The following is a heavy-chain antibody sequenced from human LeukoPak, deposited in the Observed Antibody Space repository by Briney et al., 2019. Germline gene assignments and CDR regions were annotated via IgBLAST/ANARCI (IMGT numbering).Heavy chain of an antibody. J-gene: IGHJ5*02. Sequence: GGSLRLSCAASGFTFSSYAMSWVRQAPGKGLEWVAVIWYDGSNKYYADSVKGRFTISRDNSKNTLYLQMNSLRAEDTAVYYCARDKYGEQWLSYWFDPWGQGTLVTVSS. CDR3: ARDKYGEQWLSYWFDP. V-gene: IGHV3-33*08. CDR2: IWYDGSNK. CDR1: GFTFSSYA. D-gene: IGHD6-19*01.